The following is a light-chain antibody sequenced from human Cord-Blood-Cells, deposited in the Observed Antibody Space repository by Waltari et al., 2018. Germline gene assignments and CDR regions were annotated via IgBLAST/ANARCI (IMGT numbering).Light chain of an antibody. CDR1: SRDVGCYKL. CDR2: EGS. Sequence: QSALTPPASVSGSPGQSITISRPGTSRDVGCYKLFSWSQQHPGKAPKLMIYEGSKRPSGVSNRFSGSKSGNTASLTISGLQAEDEADYYCCSYAGSSTPNWVFGGGTKLTVL. V-gene: IGLV2-23*01. J-gene: IGLJ3*02. CDR3: CSYAGSSTPNWV.